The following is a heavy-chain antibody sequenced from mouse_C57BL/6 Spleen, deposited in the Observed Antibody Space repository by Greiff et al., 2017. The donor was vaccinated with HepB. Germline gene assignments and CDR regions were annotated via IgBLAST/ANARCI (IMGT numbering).Heavy chain of an antibody. CDR1: GFTFSDYG. V-gene: IGHV5-17*01. CDR2: ISSGSSTI. CDR3: ASPIYYDYDGVWFAY. Sequence: EVNVVESGGGLVKPGGSLKLSCAASGFTFSDYGMHWVRQAPEKGLEWVAYISSGSSTIYYADTVKGRFTISRDNAKNTLFLQMTSLRSEDTAMYYCASPIYYDYDGVWFAYWGQGTLVTVSA. D-gene: IGHD2-4*01. J-gene: IGHJ3*01.